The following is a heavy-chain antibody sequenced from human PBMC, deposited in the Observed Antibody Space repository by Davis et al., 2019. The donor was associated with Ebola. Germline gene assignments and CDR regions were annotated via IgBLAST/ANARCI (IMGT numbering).Heavy chain of an antibody. CDR2: ISNDGMKG. CDR3: AKDASISSSWDWYFDL. J-gene: IGHJ2*01. Sequence: GESLKISCAASGFNFRNFAIHWLRQAPGKGLEWVARISNDGMKGSYADSVKGRFTISRDNSKNTVLLEMNSLRVEDTAVYYCAKDASISSSWDWYFDLWGRGTLVTVSS. D-gene: IGHD6-13*01. CDR1: GFNFRNFA. V-gene: IGHV3-30*04.